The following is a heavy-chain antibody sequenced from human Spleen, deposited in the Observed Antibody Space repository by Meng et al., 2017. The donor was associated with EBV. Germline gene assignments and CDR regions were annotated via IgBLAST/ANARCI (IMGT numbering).Heavy chain of an antibody. J-gene: IGHJ4*02. CDR1: GFTFSRCW. D-gene: IGHD1-14*01. Sequence: EVEVVEPGGDLVQPGVSLSLSCAASGFTFSRCWMNWVRQGTGKGLVGVSRINENGATTTYADSVKGRFTISRDNAKNTLYPQMNSLSAEDTAVYCGSRDLAGSDDYWGQGTLVTVSS. CDR2: INENGATT. V-gene: IGHV3-74*01. CDR3: SRDLAGSDDY.